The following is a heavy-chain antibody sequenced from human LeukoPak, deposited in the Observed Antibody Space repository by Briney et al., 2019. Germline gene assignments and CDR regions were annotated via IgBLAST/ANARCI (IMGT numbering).Heavy chain of an antibody. Sequence: ASVKVSCKASGYTFTSYAMNWVRQAPGQGLEWTGWINTNTGNPTYAQGFTGRFVFSLDTSVSTAYLQISSLKAEDTAVYYCARKSVAATPRDIVYQYYSMDVWGKGTTVTVSS. CDR2: INTNTGNP. V-gene: IGHV7-4-1*02. D-gene: IGHD2-15*01. J-gene: IGHJ6*03. CDR3: ARKSVAATPRDIVYQYYSMDV. CDR1: GYTFTSYA.